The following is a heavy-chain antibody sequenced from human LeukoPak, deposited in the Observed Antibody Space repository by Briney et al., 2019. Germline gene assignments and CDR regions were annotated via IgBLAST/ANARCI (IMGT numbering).Heavy chain of an antibody. Sequence: ASVNVSCKVSGYTLTEVSMHWGRQAPGKGLEWRGGFDPEDGETIYAQKFQGRVTMTEDTSTDTAYMALSSLRSEDTAVYYCASAAGTTLDYWGQGTLVTVSS. CDR1: GYTLTEVS. D-gene: IGHD6-13*01. CDR3: ASAAGTTLDY. V-gene: IGHV1-24*01. J-gene: IGHJ4*02. CDR2: FDPEDGET.